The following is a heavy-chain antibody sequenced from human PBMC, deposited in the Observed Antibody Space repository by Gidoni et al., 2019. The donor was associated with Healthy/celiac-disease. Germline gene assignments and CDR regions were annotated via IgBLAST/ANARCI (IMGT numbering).Heavy chain of an antibody. V-gene: IGHV3-49*05. Sequence: EVQLVESGGGLVKPGRSLRLSCTASGFTFGDYAMSWFRQAPGKGLEWVGFIRSKAYGGTTEYAASVKGRFTISRDDSKSIAYLQMNSLKTEDTAVYYCTRGASYGDYELGWFDPWGQGTLVTVSS. D-gene: IGHD4-17*01. J-gene: IGHJ5*02. CDR3: TRGASYGDYELGWFDP. CDR1: GFTFGDYA. CDR2: IRSKAYGGTT.